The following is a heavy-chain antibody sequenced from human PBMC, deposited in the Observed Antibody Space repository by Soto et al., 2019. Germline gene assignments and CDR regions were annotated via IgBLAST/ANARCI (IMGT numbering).Heavy chain of an antibody. D-gene: IGHD3-3*01. CDR3: AKGMYYDFWSGSRYYYYMDV. J-gene: IGHJ6*03. CDR1: GFTFSSYA. V-gene: IGHV3-23*01. Sequence: GGSLRLSCAASGFTFSSYAMSWVRQAPGKGLEWVSAISGSGGSTYYADSVKGRFTISRDNSKNTLYLQMNSLRAEDTAVYYCAKGMYYDFWSGSRYYYYMDVWGKGTTVTVSS. CDR2: ISGSGGST.